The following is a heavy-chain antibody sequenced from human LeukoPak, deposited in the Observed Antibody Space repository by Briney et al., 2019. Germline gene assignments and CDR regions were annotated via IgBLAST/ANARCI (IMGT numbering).Heavy chain of an antibody. D-gene: IGHD6-19*01. CDR3: AKDIGSGWHRGGYFDY. J-gene: IGHJ4*02. CDR1: GFTFSSYG. CDR2: ISYDGSNK. Sequence: GGSLGLSCAASGFTFSSYGMHWVRQAPGKGLEWVAVISYDGSNKYYADSVKGRFTISRDNSKNTLYLQMNSLRAEDTAVYYCAKDIGSGWHRGGYFDYWGQGTLVTVSS. V-gene: IGHV3-30*18.